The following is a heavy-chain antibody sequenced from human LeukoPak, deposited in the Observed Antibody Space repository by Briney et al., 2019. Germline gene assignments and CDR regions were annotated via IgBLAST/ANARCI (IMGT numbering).Heavy chain of an antibody. V-gene: IGHV4-59*01. CDR2: IYYTGST. D-gene: IGHD3-10*01. Sequence: PSETLSLTCTVSGGSSSRDYWSWIRQPPGKGLEWIGYIYYTGSTNYNPSLKSRVTISVDTSKNQFSLKLSSVTAADTAVYYCARGGEFDYWGQGTLVTVSS. CDR1: GGSSSRDY. J-gene: IGHJ4*02. CDR3: ARGGEFDY.